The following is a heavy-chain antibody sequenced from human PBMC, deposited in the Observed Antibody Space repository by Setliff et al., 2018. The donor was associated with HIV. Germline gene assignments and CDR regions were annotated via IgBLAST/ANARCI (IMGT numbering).Heavy chain of an antibody. CDR3: ALTAHNLLRGYMDV. CDR2: FYVGGDT. J-gene: IGHJ6*03. V-gene: IGHV4-4*07. CDR1: GGPVSTYY. D-gene: IGHD7-27*01. Sequence: SETLSLTCTVSGGPVSTYYWSWIRQPAGKGLEWIGRFYVGGDTNYNPSLKSRVTMSVDTSKKQFSLKLKSVTAADTAVYYCALTAHNLLRGYMDVWGKGTKVTSP.